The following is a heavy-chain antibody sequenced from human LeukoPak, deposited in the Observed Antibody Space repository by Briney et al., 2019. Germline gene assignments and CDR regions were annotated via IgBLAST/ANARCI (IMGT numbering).Heavy chain of an antibody. CDR2: ISGGGGST. D-gene: IGHD3-22*01. V-gene: IGHV3-23*01. CDR3: AKSSYYDSSGYYREYYFDY. CDR1: GFTLSSYW. J-gene: IGHJ4*02. Sequence: GGSLRLSCAASGFTLSSYWMTWVRQAPGKGLEWVSAISGGGGSTHYADSVKGRFTISRDNSKNTLYLQMSSLRAGDTAVYYCAKSSYYDSSGYYREYYFDYWGQGTLVTVSS.